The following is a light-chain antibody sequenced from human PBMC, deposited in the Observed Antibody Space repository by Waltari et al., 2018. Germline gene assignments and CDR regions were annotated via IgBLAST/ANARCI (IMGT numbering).Light chain of an antibody. CDR2: YTS. CDR1: PGINTH. CDR3: QQYNNSPYS. V-gene: IGKV1-33*01. J-gene: IGKJ2*03. Sequence: DIQMMQSPSSLSASVDDRVTITCGESPGINTHLSWSQQKPEKAPKPLIYYTSRLETGVPSRFSGSRSGTAYNFVISSLQPEDIATYYCQQYNNSPYSLGQWTKVEIK.